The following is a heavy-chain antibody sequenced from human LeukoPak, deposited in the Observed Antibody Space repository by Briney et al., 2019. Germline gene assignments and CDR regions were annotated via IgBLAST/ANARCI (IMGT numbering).Heavy chain of an antibody. CDR2: MNPNSGNT. CDR1: GYTFTSYD. Sequence: ASVKVSCKASGYTFTSYDINWVRQATGQGLEWMGRMNPNSGNTGYAQKFQGRVTMTRNTSISTAYMELSSLRSEDTAVYYCARGLRDYVWGSYRYIPWGQGTLVTVSS. CDR3: ARGLRDYVWGSYRYIP. J-gene: IGHJ5*02. D-gene: IGHD3-16*02. V-gene: IGHV1-8*01.